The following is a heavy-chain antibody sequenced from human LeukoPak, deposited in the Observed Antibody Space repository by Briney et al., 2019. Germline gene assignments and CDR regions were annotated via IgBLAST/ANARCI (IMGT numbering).Heavy chain of an antibody. J-gene: IGHJ5*02. Sequence: SQTLSLTCTVSGGSISSGGYYWSWIRQHPGKGLEWIGYIYYSGSTYYNPSLKSRVTISVDTSKNQFSLKLSSVTAADTAVYYCARGRMVVVAATRVGSRHWFDPWGQGTLVTVSS. D-gene: IGHD2-15*01. CDR2: IYYSGST. CDR3: ARGRMVVVAATRVGSRHWFDP. CDR1: GGSISSGGYY. V-gene: IGHV4-31*03.